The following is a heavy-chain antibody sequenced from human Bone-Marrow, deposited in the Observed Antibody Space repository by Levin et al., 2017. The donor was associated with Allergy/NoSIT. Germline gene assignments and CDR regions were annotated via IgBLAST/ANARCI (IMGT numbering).Heavy chain of an antibody. V-gene: IGHV3-13*01. J-gene: IGHJ6*02. CDR1: GFTFSSYD. CDR2: IGTAGDT. D-gene: IGHD5-18*01. Sequence: GGSLRLSCAASGFTFSSYDMHWVRQATGKGLEWVSAIGTAGDTYYPGSVKGRFTISRENAKNSLYLQMNSLRAGDTAVYYCARGNTEAMGYYYYYGMDVWGQGTTVTVSS. CDR3: ARGNTEAMGYYYYYGMDV.